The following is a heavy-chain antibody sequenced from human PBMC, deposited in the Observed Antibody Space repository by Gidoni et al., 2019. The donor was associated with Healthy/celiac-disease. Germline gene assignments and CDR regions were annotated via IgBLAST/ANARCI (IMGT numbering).Heavy chain of an antibody. D-gene: IGHD2-21*02. CDR2: IWYDGNQK. Sequence: QVQLVESGGGVVQPGRSLRLSCAASGFTFSSYGMHWVRRAPGKGLGLVAVIWYDGNQKIYADSVKGLFHISKDNSKNTLYLQMNSLRAEDTAVYYCARDSVKAVCGGDCYPDYWGQGTLVTVSS. CDR1: GFTFSSYG. CDR3: ARDSVKAVCGGDCYPDY. V-gene: IGHV3-33*01. J-gene: IGHJ4*02.